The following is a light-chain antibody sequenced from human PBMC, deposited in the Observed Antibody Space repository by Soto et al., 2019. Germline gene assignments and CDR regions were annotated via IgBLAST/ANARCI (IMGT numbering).Light chain of an antibody. CDR2: DVT. V-gene: IGLV2-14*01. CDR1: SSDVGGYNS. Sequence: QSALTQPASVSGSPGQSITTSCTGTSSDVGGYNSVSWYRQDPGKAPKLMIYDVTNRPSGVSNRFSGSKSGNTASLTISGLHAEDEADYYCSSFTSSITYVFVTGTKGTVL. CDR3: SSFTSSITYV. J-gene: IGLJ1*01.